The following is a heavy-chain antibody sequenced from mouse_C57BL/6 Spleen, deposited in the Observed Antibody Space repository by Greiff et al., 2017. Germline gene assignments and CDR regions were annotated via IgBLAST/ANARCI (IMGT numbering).Heavy chain of an antibody. V-gene: IGHV1-59*01. D-gene: IGHD1-1*01. CDR1: GYTFTSYW. J-gene: IGHJ2*01. CDR3: ARATTVVRDY. Sequence: QVQLQQSGAELVRPGTSVKLSCKASGYTFTSYWMHWVKQRPGQGLEWIGVIDPSDSYTNYNQKFKGKATLTVDTSSSTAYMQLSSLTSEDSAVYYCARATTVVRDYWGQGTTLTVSS. CDR2: IDPSDSYT.